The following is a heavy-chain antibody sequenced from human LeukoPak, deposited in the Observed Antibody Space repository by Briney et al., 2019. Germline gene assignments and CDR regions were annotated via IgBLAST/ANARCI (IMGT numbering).Heavy chain of an antibody. V-gene: IGHV3-48*04. J-gene: IGHJ4*02. D-gene: IGHD3-10*01. CDR1: GFTFSTYS. CDR3: VRGAYYATSGIYYNLDY. Sequence: GGSLRLSCAASGFTFSTYSMNWVRQAPGKGLEWVSYISSGSVVIHYAESLKGRLTMSRDDAKNSLYLQMNTLRAEDTAVYYCVRGAYYATSGIYYNLDYWGPGTLVTVSS. CDR2: ISSGSVVI.